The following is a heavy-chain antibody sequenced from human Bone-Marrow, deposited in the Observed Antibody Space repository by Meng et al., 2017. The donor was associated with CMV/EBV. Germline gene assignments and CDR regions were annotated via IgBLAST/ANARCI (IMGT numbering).Heavy chain of an antibody. V-gene: IGHV3-21*01. CDR2: ISSSSSYI. CDR3: AREGLVVVPAAIHGMDV. Sequence: GGSLRLSCAASGFTFSSYSMYWVRQAPGKGLEWVSSISSSSSYIYYADSVKGRFTISRDNAKNSLYLQMNSLRAEDTAVYYCAREGLVVVPAAIHGMDVWGRGTTVTVSS. CDR1: GFTFSSYS. J-gene: IGHJ6*02. D-gene: IGHD2-2*01.